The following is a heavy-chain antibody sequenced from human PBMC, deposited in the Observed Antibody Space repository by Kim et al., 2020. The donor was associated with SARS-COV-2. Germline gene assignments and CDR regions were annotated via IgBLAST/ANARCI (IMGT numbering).Heavy chain of an antibody. Sequence: THHTPSRKSRVTLSVDTSKNQFSLKLSSVTAADTAVYYCAVGAIRRGVDYWGQGTLVTVSS. D-gene: IGHD1-26*01. CDR2: T. CDR3: AVGAIRRGVDY. V-gene: IGHV4-39*01. J-gene: IGHJ4*02.